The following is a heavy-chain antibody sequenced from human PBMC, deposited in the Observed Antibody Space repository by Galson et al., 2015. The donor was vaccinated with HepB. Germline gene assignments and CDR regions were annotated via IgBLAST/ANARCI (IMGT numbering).Heavy chain of an antibody. D-gene: IGHD3-22*01. V-gene: IGHV3-23*01. Sequence: SLRLSCAASGFTFSSYAMSWVRQAPGKELEWVSAISGSGGSTYYADSVKGRFTISRDNSKNTLYLQMNSLRAEDTAVYYCAKPRNHYYDSSGYYYQANDAFDIWGQGTMVTVSS. CDR1: GFTFSSYA. CDR3: AKPRNHYYDSSGYYYQANDAFDI. J-gene: IGHJ3*02. CDR2: ISGSGGST.